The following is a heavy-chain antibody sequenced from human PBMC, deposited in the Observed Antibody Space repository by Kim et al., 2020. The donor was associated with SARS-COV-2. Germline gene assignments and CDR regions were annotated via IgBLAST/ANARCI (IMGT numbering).Heavy chain of an antibody. CDR3: ARDLPLGRDYDSSGYYDYYGLDV. V-gene: IGHV4-61*01. D-gene: IGHD3-22*01. CDR2: MYDSGST. Sequence: SETLSLTCTVSGGPVSSRSYYWNWIRQPPGKGLEWIGYMYDSGSTNYNPSLKSRVTISVDTSKNQFSLRLTSVTAADTAVYYCARDLPLGRDYDSSGYYDYYGLDVWGQGTTVTVSS. J-gene: IGHJ6*02. CDR1: GGPVSSRSYY.